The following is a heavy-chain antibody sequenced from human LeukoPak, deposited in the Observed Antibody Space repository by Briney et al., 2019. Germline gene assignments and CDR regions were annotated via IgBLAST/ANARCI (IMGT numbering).Heavy chain of an antibody. D-gene: IGHD2-15*01. CDR2: INPNSGGT. CDR3: ARDVGCSGGSCYYFDY. V-gene: IGHV1-2*02. J-gene: IGHJ4*02. CDR1: GYTFTGYY. Sequence: GASVKVSCKASGYTFTGYYMHWVRQAPGQGLEWMGWINPNSGGTNYAQKFQGRVTMTRDTSISTAYMELSRLRSDDTAVYYCARDVGCSGGSCYYFDYWGQGTLVTVSS.